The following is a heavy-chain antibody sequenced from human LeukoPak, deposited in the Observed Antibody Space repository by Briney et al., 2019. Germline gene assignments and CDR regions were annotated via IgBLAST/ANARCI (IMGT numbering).Heavy chain of an antibody. CDR2: IYSGGST. D-gene: IGHD6-19*01. CDR3: SAMPTIAVAGPLQH. CDR1: GFTFSNFG. V-gene: IGHV3-66*01. Sequence: GEPLRLSCAASGFTFSNFGMHWVRQAPGKGLEWVSVIYSGGSTYYADSVKGRFTISRDNSKNTLYLQMNGLRAEDTAVYYCSAMPTIAVAGPLQHWGQGTLVTVFS. J-gene: IGHJ1*01.